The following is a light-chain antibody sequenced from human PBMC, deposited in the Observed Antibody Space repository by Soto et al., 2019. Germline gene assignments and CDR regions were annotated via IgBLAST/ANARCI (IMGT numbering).Light chain of an antibody. CDR1: SSDVGAYNY. Sequence: QSALTQPPSASGSPGPSVTISCSGTSSDVGAYNYVSWYQQHPGKVPKLMVYEVNKRPSGVPDRFSGSKSGNTASLTVSGLQAEDEADYYCTSYAGGNNVFGTGTKVTVL. V-gene: IGLV2-8*01. CDR2: EVN. J-gene: IGLJ1*01. CDR3: TSYAGGNNV.